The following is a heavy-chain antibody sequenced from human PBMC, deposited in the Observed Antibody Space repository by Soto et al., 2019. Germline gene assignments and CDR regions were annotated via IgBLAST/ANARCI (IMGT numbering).Heavy chain of an antibody. CDR1: GFTFSSYG. V-gene: IGHV3-33*01. Sequence: GGSLRLSCAASGFTFSSYGMHWVRQAPGKGLEWVAVIWYDGSNKYYADSVKGRFTISRDNSKNTLYLQMNSLRAEDTAVYYCARGRTVNYYDSSGYMFGSDWFDPWGQGTLVNVSS. J-gene: IGHJ5*02. CDR3: ARGRTVNYYDSSGYMFGSDWFDP. D-gene: IGHD3-22*01. CDR2: IWYDGSNK.